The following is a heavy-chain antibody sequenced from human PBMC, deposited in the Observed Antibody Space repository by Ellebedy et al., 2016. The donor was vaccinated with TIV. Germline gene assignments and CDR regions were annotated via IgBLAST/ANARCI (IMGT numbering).Heavy chain of an antibody. V-gene: IGHV1-18*01. J-gene: IGHJ4*02. D-gene: IGHD3-10*01. CDR1: NYTFSDYG. CDR3: ARDRGRSKTYSDY. Sequence: ASVKVSXXASNYTFSDYGISWVRQAPGQGLEWMGWISTYNGDTNYAQKVQGRVTMTTDTSTTTAYMELRSLRSDDTAVYYCARDRGRSKTYSDYWGQGTLVSVSS. CDR2: ISTYNGDT.